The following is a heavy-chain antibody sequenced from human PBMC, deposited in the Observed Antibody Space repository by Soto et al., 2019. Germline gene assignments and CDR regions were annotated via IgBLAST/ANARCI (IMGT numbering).Heavy chain of an antibody. Sequence: SETLSLTCAVYGGSFSGYYWSWIRQPPGKGLEWIGEINHSGSTNYNPSLKSRVTISVDTSKNQFSLKLSSVTAADTAVYYCARGRSDYYGSGSYLSDVDYWGQGTLVTVSS. CDR2: INHSGST. V-gene: IGHV4-34*01. CDR1: GGSFSGYY. J-gene: IGHJ4*02. D-gene: IGHD3-10*01. CDR3: ARGRSDYYGSGSYLSDVDY.